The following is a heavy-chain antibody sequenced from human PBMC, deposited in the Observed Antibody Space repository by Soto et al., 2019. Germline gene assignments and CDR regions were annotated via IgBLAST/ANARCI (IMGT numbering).Heavy chain of an antibody. J-gene: IGHJ5*02. Sequence: QVQLVESGGGVVQPGRSLRLSCAASGFTFSSYAMHWVRQAPGKGLEWVAVISYDGSNKYYADSVKGRFTISRDNSKNTLYLQMNSLRAEDTAVYYCARDGSLGSFNWFDPWGQGTLVTVSS. CDR3: ARDGSLGSFNWFDP. D-gene: IGHD1-26*01. CDR2: ISYDGSNK. V-gene: IGHV3-30-3*01. CDR1: GFTFSSYA.